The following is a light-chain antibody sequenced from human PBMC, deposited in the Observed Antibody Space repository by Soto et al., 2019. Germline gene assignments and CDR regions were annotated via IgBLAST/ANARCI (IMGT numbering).Light chain of an antibody. J-gene: IGKJ4*01. CDR2: GAS. CDR1: QSVSSSY. CDR3: QQDGSPLT. Sequence: EIVLTQSPGTLSLSPGERATLSCRASQSVSSSYLAWYQQKPGQAPRLLIYGASSSATGIPDRFSGSGSGTDFTLTISRLEPEDFAVYYCQQDGSPLTFGGGTKVEIK. V-gene: IGKV3-20*01.